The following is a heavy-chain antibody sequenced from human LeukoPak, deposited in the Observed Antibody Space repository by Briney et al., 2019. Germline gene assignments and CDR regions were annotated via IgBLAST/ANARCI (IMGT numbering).Heavy chain of an antibody. CDR1: GAAFTKYG. V-gene: IGHV3-23*01. J-gene: IGHJ4*02. CDR3: ATEGFYY. CDR2: ISRSGDIT. Sequence: GGSLRLSCAASGAAFTKYGMKWVRQAAGAGLEYISGISRSGDITHYADSVKGRFTIPRDNVQNTLYLQMTSLRADDTALYYCATEGFYYWGPGTQVTVSS.